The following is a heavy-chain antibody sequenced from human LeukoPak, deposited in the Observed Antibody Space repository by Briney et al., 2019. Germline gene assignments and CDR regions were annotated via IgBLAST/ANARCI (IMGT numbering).Heavy chain of an antibody. Sequence: PGGSLRLSCAASGFTFSSYAMSWVRQAPGKGLEWVSAISGSGGSTYYADSVKGRFTISRDNSKNTLYLQMNSLRAEDTAVYYCAKGNVLRFLEWLGDAFDIWGQGTMVTVSS. V-gene: IGHV3-23*01. CDR1: GFTFSSYA. D-gene: IGHD3-3*01. CDR3: AKGNVLRFLEWLGDAFDI. J-gene: IGHJ3*02. CDR2: ISGSGGST.